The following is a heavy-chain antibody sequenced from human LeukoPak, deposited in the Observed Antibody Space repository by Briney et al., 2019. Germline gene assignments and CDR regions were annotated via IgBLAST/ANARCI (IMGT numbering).Heavy chain of an antibody. J-gene: IGHJ3*02. V-gene: IGHV3-7*01. CDR1: GFTFSSYW. D-gene: IGHD6-6*01. Sequence: GGSLRLSCAASGFTFSSYWFSWVRQAPGKGLEWVANIKQDGSEKYYVDSVKGRFTISRDNAKNSLYLQMNSLRAEDTAVYYCAKDHHLGAPTEDIWGQGTMVTVS. CDR3: AKDHHLGAPTEDI. CDR2: IKQDGSEK.